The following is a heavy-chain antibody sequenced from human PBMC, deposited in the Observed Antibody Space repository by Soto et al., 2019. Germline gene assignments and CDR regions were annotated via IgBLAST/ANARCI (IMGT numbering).Heavy chain of an antibody. CDR1: GYTFTSYD. CDR3: ARGVLSSSWRRGGTRYYYYMDV. J-gene: IGHJ6*03. Sequence: ASVKVSCKASGYTFTSYDINWVRQATGQVLEWMGWMNPNSGNTGYAQKFQGRVTMTRNTSISTAYMELSSLRSEDTAVYYCARGVLSSSWRRGGTRYYYYMDVWGKGTTVTVSS. V-gene: IGHV1-8*01. D-gene: IGHD6-13*01. CDR2: MNPNSGNT.